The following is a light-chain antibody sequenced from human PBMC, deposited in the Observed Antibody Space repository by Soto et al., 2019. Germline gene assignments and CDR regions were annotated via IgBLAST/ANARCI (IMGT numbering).Light chain of an antibody. J-gene: IGKJ2*01. CDR3: QQYNTWHT. Sequence: EIVMTQSPATLSVSPGESATLSCRASQSVSNKLAWYQQKPGQAPRLLIYGASTRATGIPARFSGSGSGTEFTLTISGLQSEEFAVYYCQQYNTWHTFGQGTKLEIK. CDR1: QSVSNK. CDR2: GAS. V-gene: IGKV3-15*01.